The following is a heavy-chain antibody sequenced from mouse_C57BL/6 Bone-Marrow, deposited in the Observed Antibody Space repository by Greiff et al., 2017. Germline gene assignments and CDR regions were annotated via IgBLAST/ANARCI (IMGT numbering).Heavy chain of an antibody. V-gene: IGHV1-69*01. Sequence: VQLQQSGAELVMPGASVKLSCKASGYTFTNSCMHWVKQRPGQSLEWIGEIDPSDSYTNYNQKFQGKSTLTVDKSSSTAYMQLSSLTSEDSAVYYCAREVGLVGDCFDYWGQGNTLTVSA. D-gene: IGHD1-1*01. CDR2: IDPSDSYT. CDR3: AREVGLVGDCFDY. J-gene: IGHJ2*01. CDR1: GYTFTNSC.